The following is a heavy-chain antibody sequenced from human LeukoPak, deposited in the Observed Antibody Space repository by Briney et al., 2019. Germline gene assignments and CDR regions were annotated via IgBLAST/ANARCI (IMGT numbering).Heavy chain of an antibody. J-gene: IGHJ6*03. D-gene: IGHD3-3*01. CDR1: GFTFSEYG. V-gene: IGHV3-53*01. CDR2: IYSGGST. Sequence: PGGSLRLSCTASGFTFSEYGIHWVRQAPGKGLEWVSVIYSGGSTYYADSVKGRFTISRDNSKNTLYLQMNSLRAEDTAVYYCARDPGFWSGFYYYYMDVWGKGTTVTVSS. CDR3: ARDPGFWSGFYYYYMDV.